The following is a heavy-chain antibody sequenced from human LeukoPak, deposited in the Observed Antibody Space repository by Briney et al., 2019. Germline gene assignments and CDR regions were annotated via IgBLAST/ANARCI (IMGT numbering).Heavy chain of an antibody. CDR1: GASYNAYY. Sequence: PSETLSLTCALCGASYNAYYWSWIRQPPGKGLEWIGVIDHRGTATYHPSLKSRLTISADASKNQFSLKLNSVTDADTAVYYCAVGITILGVAASFDSWGQGNLVVVSS. CDR3: AVGITILGVAASFDS. D-gene: IGHD3-3*01. J-gene: IGHJ4*02. V-gene: IGHV4-34*01. CDR2: IDHRGTA.